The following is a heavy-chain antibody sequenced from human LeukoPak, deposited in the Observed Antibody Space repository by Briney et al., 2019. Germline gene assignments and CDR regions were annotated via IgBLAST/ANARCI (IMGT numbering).Heavy chain of an antibody. D-gene: IGHD3-10*01. J-gene: IGHJ6*02. Sequence: ASVKLSCKASGYTFTSYGISWVRQAPGQGLEWMGWISGYNGNTNYAQKLQGRVTMTTDTSTSTAYMELKSLRSDDTAVYYCARGSYGSGSSYRYYYYGMDVWGQGTTVTVS. V-gene: IGHV1-18*01. CDR3: ARGSYGSGSSYRYYYYGMDV. CDR1: GYTFTSYG. CDR2: ISGYNGNT.